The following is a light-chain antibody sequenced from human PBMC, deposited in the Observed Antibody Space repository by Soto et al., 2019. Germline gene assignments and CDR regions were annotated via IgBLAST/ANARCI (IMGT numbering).Light chain of an antibody. CDR2: LDSDCSN. Sequence: QPVLTQSPSASASLGASVKLTCTLSSGHSSYAIAWHQQQPEKGPRYLMQLDSDCSNTKGDAIPDPLSASSSGAALYLTISTLQSAEEAAYYCQTLCTGIDVVFGGGTKLTVL. CDR1: SGHSSYA. CDR3: QTLCTGIDVV. J-gene: IGLJ2*01. V-gene: IGLV4-69*01.